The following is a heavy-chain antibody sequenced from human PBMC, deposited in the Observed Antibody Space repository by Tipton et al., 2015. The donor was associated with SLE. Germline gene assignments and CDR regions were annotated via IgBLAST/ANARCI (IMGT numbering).Heavy chain of an antibody. J-gene: IGHJ4*02. CDR3: AGQRDGFRELLSVDY. CDR2: IFYSGST. CDR1: GGSINNRNYY. V-gene: IGHV4-39*07. Sequence: TLSLTCTVSGGSINNRNYYWGWIRQPPGKGLEWIGSIFYSGSTHYNPSLKSRVTISVDTSKNQFSLNLSSVTAADTAVYYCAGQRDGFRELLSVDYGGRGPLFTVSS. D-gene: IGHD3-10*01.